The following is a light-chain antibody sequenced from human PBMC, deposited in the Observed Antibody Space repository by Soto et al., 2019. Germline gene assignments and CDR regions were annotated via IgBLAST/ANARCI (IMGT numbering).Light chain of an antibody. J-gene: IGKJ1*01. CDR3: QQYTSGWT. CDR2: ETS. CDR1: QNISPW. V-gene: IGKV1-5*03. Sequence: DIPMTQSPSTLSASVGDRVTITCPASQNISPWLAWYQQKPGKAPSLLIYETSSLENGVPSRFSGSGSGTEFSLTISSLQPDDSATYYCQQYTSGWTFGQGTKVEIK.